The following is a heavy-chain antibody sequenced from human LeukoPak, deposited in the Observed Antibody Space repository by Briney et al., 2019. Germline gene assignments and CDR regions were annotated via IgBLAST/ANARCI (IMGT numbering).Heavy chain of an antibody. D-gene: IGHD3-3*01. CDR1: GYTFTSYG. CDR2: ISAYNGNT. J-gene: IGHJ6*02. Sequence: ASVKVSCKASGYTFTSYGISWVRQAPGQGLEWMGWISAYNGNTNYAQKLQGRVTMTTDTSTSTAYMELRSLRSDDTAVYYCARYGYRYYDFWSGYPYYYYGMDVWGQGTTVTVSS. V-gene: IGHV1-18*01. CDR3: ARYGYRYYDFWSGYPYYYYGMDV.